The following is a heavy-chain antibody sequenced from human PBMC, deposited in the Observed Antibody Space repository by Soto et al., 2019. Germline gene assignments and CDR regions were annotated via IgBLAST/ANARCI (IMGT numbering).Heavy chain of an antibody. CDR1: GVTFSSYS. J-gene: IGHJ4*02. Sequence: PXGSLRLSCSASGVTFSSYSMNWVRQAPGKGLEWVSSISSSGSYIYYADSVKGRFTISRDNAKNSLNLQMNSLRAEDTAVYYCARDKELPSPYYFDSWGQGTLVTVSS. CDR3: ARDKELPSPYYFDS. D-gene: IGHD1-7*01. V-gene: IGHV3-21*01. CDR2: ISSSGSYI.